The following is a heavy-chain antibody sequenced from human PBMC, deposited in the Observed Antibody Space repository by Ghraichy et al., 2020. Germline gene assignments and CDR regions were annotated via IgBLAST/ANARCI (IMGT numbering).Heavy chain of an antibody. J-gene: IGHJ6*02. V-gene: IGHV4-34*01. CDR1: GGSFSDYY. CDR2: INHSGST. CDR3: ARGYDTPLYGMDV. D-gene: IGHD3-22*01. Sequence: TLSLTCAVYGGSFSDYYWTWIRQPPGKGPEWIGEINHSGSTNYNPSLKSRVTISVDTSKNQFSLKLSSVTAADTAVYYCARGYDTPLYGMDVWGQGTTVTVSS.